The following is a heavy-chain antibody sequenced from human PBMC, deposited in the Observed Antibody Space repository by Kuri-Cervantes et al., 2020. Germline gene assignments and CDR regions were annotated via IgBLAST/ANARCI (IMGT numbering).Heavy chain of an antibody. V-gene: IGHV3-30*15. Sequence: GESLKISCAASGFTFSSYDMHWVRQAPGKGLEWVAVISYDASTKYYADSVKGRSTISRDNSKNTLYLQMSSLRAEDTAVYYCARDLYYYGSGPLGVWGKGATVTVSS. CDR2: ISYDASTK. J-gene: IGHJ6*04. CDR1: GFTFSSYD. CDR3: ARDLYYYGSGPLGV. D-gene: IGHD3-10*01.